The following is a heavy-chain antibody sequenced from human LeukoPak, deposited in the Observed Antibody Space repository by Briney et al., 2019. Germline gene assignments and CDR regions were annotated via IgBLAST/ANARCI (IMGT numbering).Heavy chain of an antibody. V-gene: IGHV3-23*01. D-gene: IGHD1-26*01. CDR3: ARRSSGSPPYYFDY. CDR2: VSGTGGRT. J-gene: IGHJ4*02. Sequence: GGSLRLSCAASGFTFSTYAMSWVRQAPGKGLEWVSVVSGTGGRTYYADSVKGRFTISRDNSKNTLDLQMNSLRAEDTAVYYCARRSSGSPPYYFDYWGQGTLVTVSS. CDR1: GFTFSTYA.